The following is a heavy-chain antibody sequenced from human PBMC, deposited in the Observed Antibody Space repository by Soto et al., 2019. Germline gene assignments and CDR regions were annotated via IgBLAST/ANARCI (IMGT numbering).Heavy chain of an antibody. D-gene: IGHD3-16*02. V-gene: IGHV4-59*12. CDR1: GGSISSYY. J-gene: IGHJ6*02. CDR3: ARDGGWDYVWGSYRLPAPYYYYGMDV. Sequence: SETLSLTCTVSGGSISSYYWSWSRQPRGKGLEWIGEIDYSGSTNSNPPLKSRVTISVDTSKNQFSLKLSSVTAADTAVYYCARDGGWDYVWGSYRLPAPYYYYGMDVWGQGTTVTVS. CDR2: IDYSGST.